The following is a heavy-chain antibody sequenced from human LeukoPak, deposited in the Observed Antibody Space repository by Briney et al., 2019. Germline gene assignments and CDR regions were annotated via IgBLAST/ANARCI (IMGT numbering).Heavy chain of an antibody. V-gene: IGHV3-66*01. Sequence: GGSLRLSCAASGFTVSSNYMSWVRQAPGKGLEWVSAIYSGGSTYYADSVKGRFTISRDNSKNTLYLQMNSLRAEDTAVYYCARARYCSSISCRDAFDIWGQGTMVTVSS. D-gene: IGHD2-2*01. CDR2: IYSGGST. CDR3: ARARYCSSISCRDAFDI. CDR1: GFTVSSNY. J-gene: IGHJ3*02.